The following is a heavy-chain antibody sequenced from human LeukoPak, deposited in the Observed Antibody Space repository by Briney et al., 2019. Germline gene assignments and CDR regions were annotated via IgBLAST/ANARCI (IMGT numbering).Heavy chain of an antibody. CDR2: IYYSGST. CDR3: ASSPNNGYDPFDY. J-gene: IGHJ4*02. Sequence: PSETLSLTCTVSGGSISSSSYYWGWIRQPPGKGLAWIRSIYYSGSTYYNPSLKSRVTISVDTSKNQFSLKLSSVTAADTAVYYCASSPNNGYDPFDYWGQGTLVTVSS. D-gene: IGHD5-12*01. V-gene: IGHV4-39*01. CDR1: GGSISSSSYY.